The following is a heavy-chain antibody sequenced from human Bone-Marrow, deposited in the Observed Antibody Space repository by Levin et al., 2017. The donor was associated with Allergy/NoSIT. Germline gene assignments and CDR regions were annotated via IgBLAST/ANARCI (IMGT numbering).Heavy chain of an antibody. D-gene: IGHD3-9*01. Sequence: SCAASGFTFSSYAMHWVRQAPGKGLEWVADISYDGSNKYYADSVKGRFTISRDNSKNTLYLQMNSLRAEDTAVYYCARGGLYDILTGYFALSAFDIWGQGTMVTVSS. CDR3: ARGGLYDILTGYFALSAFDI. J-gene: IGHJ3*02. V-gene: IGHV3-30-3*01. CDR2: ISYDGSNK. CDR1: GFTFSSYA.